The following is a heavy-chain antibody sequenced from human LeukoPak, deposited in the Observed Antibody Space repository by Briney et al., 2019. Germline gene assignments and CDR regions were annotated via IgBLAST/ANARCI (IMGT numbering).Heavy chain of an antibody. CDR1: GYTFTSYY. J-gene: IGHJ6*02. CDR3: ARDRRVVVPAATYYYGMDV. CDR2: INPSGGST. V-gene: IGHV1-46*01. Sequence: GASVKVSCKASGYTFTSYYMHWVRQAPGQGLEWMGIINPSGGSTSYAQKFQGRVSMTRDTYTSTVYMELSSLRSEDTAVYYCARDRRVVVPAATYYYGMDVWGQGTTVTVSS. D-gene: IGHD2-2*01.